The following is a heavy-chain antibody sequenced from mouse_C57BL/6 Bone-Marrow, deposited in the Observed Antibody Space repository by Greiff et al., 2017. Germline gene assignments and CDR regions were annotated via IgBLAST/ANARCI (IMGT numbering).Heavy chain of an antibody. CDR1: GYTFTDYY. J-gene: IGHJ4*01. CDR3: AREGYYAIDY. CDR2: INPNNGGT. V-gene: IGHV1-26*01. Sequence: EVQLQQSGPELVKPGASVKISCKASGYTFTDYYMNWVKQSHGKSLEWIGDINPNNGGTSYNQKFKGKATLTVDKSSSTAYMELRSLPSEDSAVYYCAREGYYAIDYWGQGTSVTVSS.